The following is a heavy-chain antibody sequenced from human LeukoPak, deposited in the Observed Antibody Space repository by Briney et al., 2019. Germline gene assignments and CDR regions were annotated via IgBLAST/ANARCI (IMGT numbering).Heavy chain of an antibody. CDR3: AKNGQSGFSFDP. D-gene: IGHD1-26*01. V-gene: IGHV4-34*01. CDR2: GNHNGGT. J-gene: IGHJ5*02. Sequence: PSETLSLTCAVYGGSLNNYYWSWISESPGKGLEWLGEGNHNGGTKYNPSLKSRVTISADSSRNQFSLKLTSVTAADTAVYHCAKNGQSGFSFDPWGQGTLVTVSS. CDR1: GGSLNNYY.